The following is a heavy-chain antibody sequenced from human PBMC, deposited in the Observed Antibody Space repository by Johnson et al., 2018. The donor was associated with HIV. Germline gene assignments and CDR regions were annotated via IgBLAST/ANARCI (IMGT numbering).Heavy chain of an antibody. CDR3: AKDLMYNWNDVGAFDI. CDR1: GFTLTNYP. J-gene: IGHJ3*02. D-gene: IGHD1-1*01. V-gene: IGHV3-30*04. Sequence: QVQLVESGGGVVQPGRSLRLSCAASGFTLTNYPMHWVRQAPGKGLEWVAVISFDGKNKFYADSVKGRFTISRDNSRNTLYLQMNSLRAEDTAVYYCAKDLMYNWNDVGAFDIWGQGTMVTVSS. CDR2: ISFDGKNK.